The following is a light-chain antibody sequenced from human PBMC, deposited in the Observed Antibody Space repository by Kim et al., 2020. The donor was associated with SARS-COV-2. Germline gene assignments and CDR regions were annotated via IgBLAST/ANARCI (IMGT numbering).Light chain of an antibody. CDR3: CSTSNTLDYV. CDR1: RGCICISNS. J-gene: IGLJ1*01. CDR2: DVR. V-gene: IGLV2-14*03. Sequence: QSPTISCSGPRGCICISNSVSWYQSHSGKAPRLIIYDVRDRPSGVSARFSGSKSANMASLTVSGLRSEYEADYYCCSTSNTLDYVFGSGTKVTAL.